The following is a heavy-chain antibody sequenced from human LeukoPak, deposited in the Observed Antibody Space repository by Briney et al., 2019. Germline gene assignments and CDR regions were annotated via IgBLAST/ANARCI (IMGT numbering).Heavy chain of an antibody. V-gene: IGHV3-21*01. CDR2: ISSSSSYI. D-gene: IGHD3-16*01. CDR3: ARGGPHDPHDY. Sequence: GGSLRLSCAASGFTFSSYSMNWVRQAPGKGLESVSSISSSSSYIYYADSVKGRFTISRDNAKNSLYLQMNSLRAEDTAVYYCARGGPHDPHDYWGQGTLVTVSS. CDR1: GFTFSSYS. J-gene: IGHJ4*02.